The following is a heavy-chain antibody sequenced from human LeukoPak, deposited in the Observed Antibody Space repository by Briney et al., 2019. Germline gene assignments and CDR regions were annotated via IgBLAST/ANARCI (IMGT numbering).Heavy chain of an antibody. CDR3: ARVGGYSYGTDDY. CDR1: GGSFSGYY. J-gene: IGHJ4*02. Sequence: PSETLSLTCAVYGGSFSGYYWSWIRQPPGKGLEWIGEINHSGSTNYNPSLKSRVTISVDTSKNQFSLKLSSVTAADTAMYYCARVGGYSYGTDDYWGQGTLVTVSS. CDR2: INHSGST. V-gene: IGHV4-34*01. D-gene: IGHD5-18*01.